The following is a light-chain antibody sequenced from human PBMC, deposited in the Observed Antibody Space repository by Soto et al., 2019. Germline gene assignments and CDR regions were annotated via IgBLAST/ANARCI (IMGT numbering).Light chain of an antibody. J-gene: IGKJ1*01. Sequence: DIQMTQSPSSLSAAVGDSVTISCRASQTISSRLSWYQQEPGKAPRLLIYAASRLQSGVPSRFTGSGSGTDFTLNSSGLQPEDFATYYCQQSHSRVTFGQGTKVEIK. CDR1: QTISSR. V-gene: IGKV1-39*01. CDR3: QQSHSRVT. CDR2: AAS.